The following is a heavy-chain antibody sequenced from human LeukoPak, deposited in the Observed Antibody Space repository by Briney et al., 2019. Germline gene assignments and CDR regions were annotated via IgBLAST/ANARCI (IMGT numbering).Heavy chain of an antibody. CDR3: ARISVAAPRYFDL. V-gene: IGHV1-18*01. Sequence: GASVKVSCKASGFTFTTYGFSWVRQAPGQGLEWMGWISAYNGNTNYAQKLQGRVTLTTDTSTSTAYMELRSLRSDDTAVYYCARISVAAPRYFDLWGRGTLLTVSS. CDR1: GFTFTTYG. CDR2: ISAYNGNT. J-gene: IGHJ2*01. D-gene: IGHD6-19*01.